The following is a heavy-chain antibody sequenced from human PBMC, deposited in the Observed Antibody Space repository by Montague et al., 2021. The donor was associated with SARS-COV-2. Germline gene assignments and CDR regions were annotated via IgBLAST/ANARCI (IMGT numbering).Heavy chain of an antibody. V-gene: IGHV4-59*08. CDR3: ARGFDY. Sequence: SETLSLTCSRLVSWNSGADRKSTRLNSSHHGDRMPSTACKKNTNYNPSLKSRVTISVDTSKNQFSLKLSSVTAADTAVYYCARGFDYWGQGTLVTVSS. CDR2: TACKKNT. J-gene: IGHJ4*02. CDR1: VSWNSGAD.